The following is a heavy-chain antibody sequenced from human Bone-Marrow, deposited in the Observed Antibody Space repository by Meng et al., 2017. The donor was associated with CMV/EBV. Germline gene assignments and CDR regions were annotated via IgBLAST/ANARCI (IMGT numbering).Heavy chain of an antibody. CDR1: GGTFSSNA. CDR3: ARDDRNYGDYVATY. D-gene: IGHD4-17*01. J-gene: IGHJ4*02. CDR2: ISTIFGTA. Sequence: KATGGTFSSNAISWVRQARGQGLEWMGGISTIFGTANYAQKFQGRVTITTDESTSTAYMELSSLRSEDTAVYYCARDDRNYGDYVATYWGQGTLVTVSS. V-gene: IGHV1-69*05.